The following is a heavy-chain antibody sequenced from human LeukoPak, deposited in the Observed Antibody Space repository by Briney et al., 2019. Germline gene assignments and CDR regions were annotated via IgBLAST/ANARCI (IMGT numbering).Heavy chain of an antibody. Sequence: GGSLRLSCAASGFTFSRSAMHWVRQAPGKGLEWVAIFSYDGSNKFYSDSVRGRFTISRDNSKNTMFLQMNSLRAEDTAVYYCSTCGYDRCGASYMWGQGTVVTVSS. CDR3: STCGYDRCGASYM. J-gene: IGHJ3*02. CDR2: FSYDGSNK. CDR1: GFTFSRSA. V-gene: IGHV3-30-3*01. D-gene: IGHD5-12*01.